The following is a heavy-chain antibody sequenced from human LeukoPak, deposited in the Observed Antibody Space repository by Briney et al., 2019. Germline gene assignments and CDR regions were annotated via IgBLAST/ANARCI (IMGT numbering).Heavy chain of an antibody. CDR3: ATHSPEWRYSGYYNYYYIDV. D-gene: IGHD5-12*01. J-gene: IGHJ6*03. V-gene: IGHV3-11*04. CDR1: GITFSDYY. Sequence: GGSLRLSCAASGITFSDYYMSWIRQAPGKGLEWVSYISSSGNTIYYTDSVKGRFTISRDNAKKSLFLQMNSLRAEDTAVYYCATHSPEWRYSGYYNYYYIDVWGKGTTVTVSS. CDR2: ISSSGNTI.